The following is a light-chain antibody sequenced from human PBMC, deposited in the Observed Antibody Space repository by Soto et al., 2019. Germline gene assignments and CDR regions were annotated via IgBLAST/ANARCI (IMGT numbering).Light chain of an antibody. CDR2: DVS. CDR1: ISDVGGYNF. V-gene: IGLV2-14*03. Sequence: QSALTQPASVSGSPGQSITISCTGTISDVGGYNFVSWYQQYPGKAPKLMICDVSNRPSGVSNRFSGSKSGNTASLTISWLQAEDEADYYCSSFTGSNYVFGTGTKLTVL. J-gene: IGLJ1*01. CDR3: SSFTGSNYV.